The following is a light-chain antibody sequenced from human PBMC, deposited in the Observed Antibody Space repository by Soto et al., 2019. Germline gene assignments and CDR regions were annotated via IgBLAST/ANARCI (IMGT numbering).Light chain of an antibody. CDR1: QSVSSSY. J-gene: IGKJ4*01. V-gene: IGKV3-20*01. CDR3: QQYGSSPPFI. Sequence: EIVLTQSPGTLSLSPGERATLSCRASQSVSSSYLAWYQQKPGQAPRLLIYGASSRATGIPDRFSGSGSGTDFTLTISRLEPEDVAVYYCQQYGSSPPFIFGGGTTVELK. CDR2: GAS.